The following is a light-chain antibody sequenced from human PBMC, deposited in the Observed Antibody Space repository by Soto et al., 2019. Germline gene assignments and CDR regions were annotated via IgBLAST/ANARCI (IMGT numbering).Light chain of an antibody. V-gene: IGLV2-14*01. CDR2: EVS. J-gene: IGLJ1*01. CDR3: SSYTSSSTPKV. CDR1: SSDVGGYNY. Sequence: QYALTQPASVSGSPGQSITISCTGTSSDVGGYNYVSWYQQHPGKAPKLMIYEVSNRPSGVSNRFSGSKSGNTASLTISGLQAEDEADYYCSSYTSSSTPKVFGTGTKLTVL.